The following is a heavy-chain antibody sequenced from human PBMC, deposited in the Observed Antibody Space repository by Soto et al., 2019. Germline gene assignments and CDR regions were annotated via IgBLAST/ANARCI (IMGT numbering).Heavy chain of an antibody. CDR1: GFTFSNYI. Sequence: EVQLLESGGGLVKPGGSLRLSCVASGFTFSNYIMNWVRQPPGQGLEWVASISGSSTYVYYADSLKGRIAISRDNAKNSLSLELNTLRVEDTAVYYCSRGGGYYYGSGTDAFDVWGQGTLVTVSS. CDR2: ISGSSTYV. D-gene: IGHD3-10*01. V-gene: IGHV3-21*01. J-gene: IGHJ3*01. CDR3: SRGGGYYYGSGTDAFDV.